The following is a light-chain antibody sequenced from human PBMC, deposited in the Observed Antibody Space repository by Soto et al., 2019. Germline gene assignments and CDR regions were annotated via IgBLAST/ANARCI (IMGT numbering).Light chain of an antibody. CDR2: EVS. Sequence: VLTQPASASGSPGQSITISCTGTISDVGGYNYVSWYQQHPGKAPKLMIYEVSNRPSGVSNRFSGSKSGNTASLTISGLQAEDEADYYCSSYTSSSTFVFGTGTKVTV. V-gene: IGLV2-14*01. CDR1: ISDVGGYNY. CDR3: SSYTSSSTFV. J-gene: IGLJ1*01.